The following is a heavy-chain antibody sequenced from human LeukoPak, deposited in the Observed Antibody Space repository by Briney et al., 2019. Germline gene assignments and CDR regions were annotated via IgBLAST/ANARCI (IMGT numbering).Heavy chain of an antibody. CDR1: GDSISNYY. J-gene: IGHJ4*02. CDR2: IYTSGST. CDR3: ARVSLVRGAPDYYFDY. Sequence: SETLSLTCTVSGDSISNYYWSWIRQPAGKGLGWIGRIYTSGSTNYNPSLKSRVTMSVDTSKNQFSLKLSSVTAADTAVYYCARVSLVRGAPDYYFDYWGQGTLVTVSS. V-gene: IGHV4-4*07. D-gene: IGHD3-10*01.